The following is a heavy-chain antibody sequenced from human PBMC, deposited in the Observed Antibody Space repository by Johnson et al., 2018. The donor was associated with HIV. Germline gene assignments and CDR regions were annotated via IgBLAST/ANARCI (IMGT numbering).Heavy chain of an antibody. CDR1: GFTFSSYG. CDR3: ARESRTTVVIRGGAFDI. Sequence: QVQLMESGGGLVQPGRSLRLSCAASGFTFSSYGMHWVRQAPGKGLEWVAVIWYDGSNKYYADSVKGRFTISRDNSKNTLYLQMNSLRAEDTAVYYCARESRTTVVIRGGAFDIWGQGTKVTVSS. D-gene: IGHD4-23*01. V-gene: IGHV3-33*01. J-gene: IGHJ3*02. CDR2: IWYDGSNK.